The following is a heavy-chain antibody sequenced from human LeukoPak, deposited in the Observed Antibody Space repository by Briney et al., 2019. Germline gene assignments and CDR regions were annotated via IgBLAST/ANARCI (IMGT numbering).Heavy chain of an antibody. CDR1: GFTFSSYA. CDR3: AKLTMIVVVRGASFDY. CDR2: ISGSGAST. Sequence: GGSLRLSCAASGFTFSSYAMSWVRQAPGKGLEWVSAISGSGASTYYADSVKGRFTISRDNSKNTLYLQMNSLRAEDTAVYYCAKLTMIVVVRGASFDYWGQGTLVTVSS. V-gene: IGHV3-23*01. J-gene: IGHJ4*02. D-gene: IGHD3-22*01.